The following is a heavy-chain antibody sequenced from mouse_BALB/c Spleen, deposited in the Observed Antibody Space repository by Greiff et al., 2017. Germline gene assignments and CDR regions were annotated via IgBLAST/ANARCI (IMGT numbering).Heavy chain of an antibody. CDR2: INPYNDGT. Sequence: EVKLQESGPELVKPGASVKMSCKASGYTFTSYVMHWVKQKPGQGLEWIGYINPYNDGTKYNEKFKGKATLTSDKSSSTAYMELSSLTSEDSAVYYCARIWGPYAMDYWGQGTSVTVSS. D-gene: IGHD3-3*01. J-gene: IGHJ4*01. CDR1: GYTFTSYV. V-gene: IGHV1-14*01. CDR3: ARIWGPYAMDY.